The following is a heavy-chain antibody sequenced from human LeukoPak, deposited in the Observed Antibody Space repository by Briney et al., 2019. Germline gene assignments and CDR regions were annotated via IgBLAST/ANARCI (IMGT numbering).Heavy chain of an antibody. CDR1: GFTFSSYW. CDR2: VGGSGGPT. V-gene: IGHV3-23*01. D-gene: IGHD3-10*01. CDR3: AKDLTREVRGVIL. Sequence: GGSLRLSCAASGFTFSSYWMSWVRQAPGKGLEWVSAVGGSGGPTYYADSVKGRFTVSRDNSKNTLYLQMNSLRVEDTAIYYCAKDLTREVRGVILWGQGTLVTVSS. J-gene: IGHJ4*02.